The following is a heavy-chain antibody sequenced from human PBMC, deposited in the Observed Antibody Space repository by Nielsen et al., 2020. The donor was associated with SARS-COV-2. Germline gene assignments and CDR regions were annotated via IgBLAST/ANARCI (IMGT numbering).Heavy chain of an antibody. J-gene: IGHJ6*02. Sequence: GESLKISCKGSGYRFSSYWITWVRQMPGKGLEWMGTIDPAESDIRYSPSFQGQVIISVDKATTTAYLQWSALKASDTAIYYCARQPSDYYGMDVWGQGTTVTVSS. CDR1: GYRFSSYW. CDR2: IDPAESDI. V-gene: IGHV5-51*01. CDR3: ARQPSDYYGMDV.